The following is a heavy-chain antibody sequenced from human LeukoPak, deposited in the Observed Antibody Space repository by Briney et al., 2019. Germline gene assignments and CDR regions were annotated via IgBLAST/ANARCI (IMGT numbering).Heavy chain of an antibody. CDR3: AREGARIAVAGYFDL. J-gene: IGHJ2*01. V-gene: IGHV3-64*01. CDR2: ISSNGIST. D-gene: IGHD6-19*01. Sequence: PGGSLRLSCAASGFTFSSYAMHWVRQAPGKGLEYVSAISSNGISTYYANSVKGRFTISRDNSKNTLYLQMGSLRLEDMAVYYCAREGARIAVAGYFDLWGRGTLVTVSS. CDR1: GFTFSSYA.